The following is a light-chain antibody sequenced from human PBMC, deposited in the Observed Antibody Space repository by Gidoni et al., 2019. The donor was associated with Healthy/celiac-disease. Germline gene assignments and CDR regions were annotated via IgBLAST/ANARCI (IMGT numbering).Light chain of an antibody. CDR3: QQYYSTPGT. V-gene: IGKV4-1*01. CDR2: WAS. J-gene: IGKJ5*01. CDR1: QSVLYSSKHKNY. Sequence: DIVMTQSPDSLAVSLGERATINCKSSQSVLYSSKHKNYLAWYQQKPVQPPKLLIYWASTRESGVPDRFSGSGSGTDFTLTISSLQAEDVAVYYCQQYYSTPGTFGQGTRLEIK.